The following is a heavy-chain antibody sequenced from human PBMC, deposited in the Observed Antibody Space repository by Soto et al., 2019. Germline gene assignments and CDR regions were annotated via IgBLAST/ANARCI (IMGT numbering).Heavy chain of an antibody. CDR2: INAGNGNT. CDR1: GYTFTSYG. Sequence: ASVKVSCKASGYTFTSYGISWVRQAPGQRLEWMGWINAGNGNTKYSQKFQGRVTITRDTSASTAYMELSSLRSEDTAVYYCARDRGSGNGDEWFDPWGQGTLVTVSS. V-gene: IGHV1-3*01. D-gene: IGHD3-10*01. J-gene: IGHJ5*02. CDR3: ARDRGSGNGDEWFDP.